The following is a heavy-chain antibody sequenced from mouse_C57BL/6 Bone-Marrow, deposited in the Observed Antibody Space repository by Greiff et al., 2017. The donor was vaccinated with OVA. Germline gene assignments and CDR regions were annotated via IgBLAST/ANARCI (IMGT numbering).Heavy chain of an antibody. Sequence: QVQLQQPGAELVKPGASVKMSCKASGYTFTSYWITWVKQRPGQGLEWIGDIYPGSGSTNYNEKFKDKATLTADKSSSTAYMQLSSLTSEDSAVYYCARTTTVVATDYWGQGTTLTVAS. CDR2: IYPGSGST. V-gene: IGHV1-55*01. CDR3: ARTTTVVATDY. D-gene: IGHD1-1*01. CDR1: GYTFTSYW. J-gene: IGHJ2*01.